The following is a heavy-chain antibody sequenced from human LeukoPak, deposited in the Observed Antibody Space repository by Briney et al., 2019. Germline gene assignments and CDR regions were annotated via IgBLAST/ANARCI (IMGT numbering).Heavy chain of an antibody. V-gene: IGHV4-59*01. CDR2: IYYSGST. D-gene: IGHD3-10*01. CDR1: GGSISSYY. J-gene: IGHJ4*02. CDR3: ARYGSGSYYNGPPFDY. Sequence: SETLSLTCTVSGGSISSYYWSWIRQPPGKGLEWIGYIYYSGSTNYNPSLKSRVTISVDTSKSQFSLKLSSVTAADTAVYYCARYGSGSYYNGPPFDYWGQGTLVTVSS.